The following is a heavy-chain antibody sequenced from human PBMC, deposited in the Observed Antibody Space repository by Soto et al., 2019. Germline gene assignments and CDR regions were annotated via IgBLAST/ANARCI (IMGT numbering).Heavy chain of an antibody. CDR1: GFTFSSYA. CDR2: ISYDGSNK. CDR3: ARDSSSVYEGGFIYY. V-gene: IGHV3-30-3*01. D-gene: IGHD6-13*01. Sequence: QVQLVESGGGVVQPGRSLRLSCAASGFTFSSYAMHWVRQAPGKVLEWVAVISYDGSNKYYAVSVKGRFTSSRDNSNNTLYLQMNSRRAEDTAVYYCARDSSSVYEGGFIYYWGQGTLVTVSS. J-gene: IGHJ4*02.